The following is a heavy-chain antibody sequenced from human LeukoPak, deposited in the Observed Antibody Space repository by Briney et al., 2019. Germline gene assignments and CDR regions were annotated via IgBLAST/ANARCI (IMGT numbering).Heavy chain of an antibody. CDR1: GGSISSSSYY. CDR3: ARGPFSFGVDNAFDI. V-gene: IGHV4-39*01. D-gene: IGHD3-3*01. CDR2: IYYSGST. J-gene: IGHJ3*02. Sequence: SETLSLTCTVPGGSISSSSYYWGWIRQPPGKGLEWIGSIYYSGSTYYNPSLKSRVTISVDTSKNQFSLKLSSVTAADTAVYYCARGPFSFGVDNAFDIWGQGTMVTVSS.